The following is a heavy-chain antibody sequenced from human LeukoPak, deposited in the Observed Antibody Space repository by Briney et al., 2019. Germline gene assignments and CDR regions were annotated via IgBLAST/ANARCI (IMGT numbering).Heavy chain of an antibody. CDR3: ARARPAYSCSSTSCYRGGFDY. V-gene: IGHV4-59*01. Sequence: SETLSLTCTVSGGSISSYYWSWIRQPPGKGLEWIGYIYYSGSTNYNPSLKSRVTISVDTSKNQFSLKLSSVTAADTAVYYCARARPAYSCSSTSCYRGGFDYWGQGTLVTVSS. D-gene: IGHD2-2*02. CDR1: GGSISSYY. CDR2: IYYSGST. J-gene: IGHJ4*02.